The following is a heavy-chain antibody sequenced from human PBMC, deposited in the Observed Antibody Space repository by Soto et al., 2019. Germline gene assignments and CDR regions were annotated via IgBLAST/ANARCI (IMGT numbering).Heavy chain of an antibody. Sequence: GASVKVSCKASGGTFSSSGISWVRQAPGRGLEWMGGIIPIFGTTIYAQKFQGGVTLTADESTSTAYMELSSLRSEDTAVYYCATETQGAFDIWGQGTMVTVSS. CDR3: ATETQGAFDI. J-gene: IGHJ3*02. V-gene: IGHV1-69*13. CDR1: GGTFSSSG. CDR2: IIPIFGTT.